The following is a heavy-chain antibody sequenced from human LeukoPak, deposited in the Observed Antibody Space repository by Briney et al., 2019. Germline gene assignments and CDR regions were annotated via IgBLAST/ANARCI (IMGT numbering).Heavy chain of an antibody. CDR2: IIPIFGTA. D-gene: IGHD1-26*01. V-gene: IGHV1-69*13. J-gene: IGHJ5*02. CDR1: GGTFSSYA. Sequence: SVKVSCKASGGTFSSYAISWVRQAPGQGLEWMGGIIPIFGTANYAQKFQGRVTITADESTSTAYMELSSLRSEDTAVYYCARAGVGPNWFDPWGQGTLVSVSS. CDR3: ARAGVGPNWFDP.